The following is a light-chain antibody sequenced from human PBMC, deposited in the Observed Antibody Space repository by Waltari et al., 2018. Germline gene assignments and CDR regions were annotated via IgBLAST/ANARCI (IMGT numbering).Light chain of an antibody. CDR2: GVS. J-gene: IGKJ1*01. CDR1: QSVDGN. Sequence: EIVMTQSPDIVSVSPGERITLSCRASQSVDGNLAWYQPKPGQAPRLLVHGVSIRASGIPARFSGSASGTEFTLTISGLQSEDCAVYHCHQYTNWPWTYGQGTKVEIK. CDR3: HQYTNWPWT. V-gene: IGKV3D-15*01.